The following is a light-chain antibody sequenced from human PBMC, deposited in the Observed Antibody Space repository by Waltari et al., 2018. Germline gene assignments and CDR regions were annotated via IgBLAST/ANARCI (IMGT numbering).Light chain of an antibody. CDR2: GAS. V-gene: IGKV3-15*01. J-gene: IGKJ4*01. Sequence: EIVMTQSPATLSVSPGERATLSCRASQSVSSNLAWYQQKPGQAPRLLIYGASTRATGIPASFSGSVSGTEFTLTISSLQSEDFAVYYCQQYNNWPLTFGGGTKVEIK. CDR1: QSVSSN. CDR3: QQYNNWPLT.